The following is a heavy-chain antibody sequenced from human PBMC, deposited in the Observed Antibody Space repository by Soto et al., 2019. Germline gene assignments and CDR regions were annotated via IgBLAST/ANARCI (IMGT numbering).Heavy chain of an antibody. CDR3: TNEGGLLGTSTSSRFDY. CDR2: VSNEGTVT. J-gene: IGHJ4*02. D-gene: IGHD1-26*01. CDR1: GFTFSNYG. V-gene: IGHV3-30*18. Sequence: QVQLVESGGGVFQPGRSLRLSCAASGFTFSNYGMHWVRQAPGKGLEWVAVVSNEGTVTYYADPVKGRFTISRDNSKNTPSLQMNILSAEDKAVYFYTNEGGLLGTSTSSRFDYWGKGTLVTVSS.